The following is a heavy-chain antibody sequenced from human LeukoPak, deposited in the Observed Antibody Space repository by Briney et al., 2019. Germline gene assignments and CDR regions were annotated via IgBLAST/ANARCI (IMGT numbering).Heavy chain of an antibody. CDR2: IYSGGST. V-gene: IGHV3-53*01. CDR1: GFTVSSNY. Sequence: PGGSLSLSCAASGFTVSSNYMSWVRQAPGKGLEWVSVIYSGGSTYYADSVKGRFTISRDNSKNTLYLQMYSLRAEDTAVYYCARGGQGEDSDYWGQGTLVTVSS. J-gene: IGHJ4*02. D-gene: IGHD3-10*01. CDR3: ARGGQGEDSDY.